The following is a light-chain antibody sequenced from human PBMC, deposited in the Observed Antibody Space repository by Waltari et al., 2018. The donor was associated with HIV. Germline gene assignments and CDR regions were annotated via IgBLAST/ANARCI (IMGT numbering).Light chain of an antibody. CDR1: SSNIGTNS. Sequence: QSVLTQPPSVSAAPGLRVTISCSGSSSNIGTNSVSWYQQLPGTAPKLLIDDNNKRPSGIPDRFAGSKSGTSATLGITGRQTGDEAEYYCGTWDGSLSAGVFGGGTKLTVL. CDR3: GTWDGSLSAGV. J-gene: IGLJ2*01. V-gene: IGLV1-51*01. CDR2: DNN.